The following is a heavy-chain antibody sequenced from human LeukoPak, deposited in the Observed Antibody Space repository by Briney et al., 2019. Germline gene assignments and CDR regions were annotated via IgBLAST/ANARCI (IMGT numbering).Heavy chain of an antibody. CDR3: ARDSGTTGEVKFDP. J-gene: IGHJ5*02. D-gene: IGHD3-10*01. Sequence: PSETLTLTCTVSGGGGSISSHYWSWIRQPAGKGLEWIGRIYFTGTITYNPSLESRVTMSIDTSQNQFSLKLNSLTAADTAVYYCARDSGTTGEVKFDPWGQGTLVTVSS. CDR2: IYFTGTI. CDR1: GGGGSISSHY. V-gene: IGHV4-4*07.